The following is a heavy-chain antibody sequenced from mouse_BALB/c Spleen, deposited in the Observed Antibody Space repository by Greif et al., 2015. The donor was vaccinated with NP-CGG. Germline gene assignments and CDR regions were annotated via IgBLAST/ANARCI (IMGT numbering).Heavy chain of an antibody. Sequence: VKLMESGAELAKPGASVKMSCKASGYTFTSYWMHWVKQRPGQGLEWIGYINPSTGYTEYNQKFKDKATLTADKSSSTAYMQLSSLTSEDSAVYYCARRGDYDGFDYWGQGTTLTVSS. D-gene: IGHD2-4*01. V-gene: IGHV1-7*01. CDR1: GYTFTSYW. CDR2: INPSTGYT. J-gene: IGHJ2*01. CDR3: ARRGDYDGFDY.